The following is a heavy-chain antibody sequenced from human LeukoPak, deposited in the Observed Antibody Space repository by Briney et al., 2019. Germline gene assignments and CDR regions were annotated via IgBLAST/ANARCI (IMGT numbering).Heavy chain of an antibody. CDR2: IYHSGNT. J-gene: IGHJ3*02. CDR1: GGSISSYY. CDR3: AREGSTDNAFDI. V-gene: IGHV4-59*01. Sequence: SGTLSLTCTVSGGSISSYYWSWIRQPPGKGLEWIGYIYHSGNTNYNPSLKSRVTISVDTSKNQFSLKLSSVTAADTAVYYCAREGSTDNAFDIWGQGTMVTVSS. D-gene: IGHD2-21*02.